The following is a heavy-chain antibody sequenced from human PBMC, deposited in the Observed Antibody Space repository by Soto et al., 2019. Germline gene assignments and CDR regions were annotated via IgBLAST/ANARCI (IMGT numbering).Heavy chain of an antibody. CDR3: VRSGCSSTSCHTDWFDP. Sequence: QLQLQESGSGLVKPSQTLSLTCAVSGASVDSGGYSWSWIRQPPGKGLEWIGYIYHGVSTDYNPSLKSRVTISVDSSNNLFSLSLSSVTAADTAVYFCVRSGCSSTSCHTDWFDPWGPGTLVTVSS. CDR1: GASVDSGGYS. J-gene: IGHJ5*02. V-gene: IGHV4-30-2*01. CDR2: IYHGVST. D-gene: IGHD2-2*01.